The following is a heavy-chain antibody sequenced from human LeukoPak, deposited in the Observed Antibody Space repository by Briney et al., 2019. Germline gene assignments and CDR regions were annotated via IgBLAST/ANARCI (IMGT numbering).Heavy chain of an antibody. J-gene: IGHJ6*02. CDR3: AKDAYYDFWSGQNYGMDV. CDR2: ISYDGSNK. Sequence: GGSLRLSCAASGFTFSDYYMSWIRQAPGKGLEWVAVISYDGSNKYYADSVKGRFTISRDNSKNTLYLQMNSLRAEDTAVYYCAKDAYYDFWSGQNYGMDVWGQGTTVTVSS. CDR1: GFTFSDYY. V-gene: IGHV3-30*18. D-gene: IGHD3-3*01.